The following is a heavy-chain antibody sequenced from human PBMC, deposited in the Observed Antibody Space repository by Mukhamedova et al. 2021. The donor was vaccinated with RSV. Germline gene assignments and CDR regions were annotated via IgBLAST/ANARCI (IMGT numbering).Heavy chain of an antibody. CDR1: SYA. D-gene: IGHD3-22*01. Sequence: SYAISWVRQAPGQGLYWMGGIIPIFFTANYAQKFQGRVTITADESTSTAYMELSSLRSEDTAVYYCATYYYDSSGYHPRGAFDIW. J-gene: IGHJ3*02. CDR3: ATYYYDSSGYHPRGAFDI. CDR2: IIPIFFTA. V-gene: IGHV1-69*01.